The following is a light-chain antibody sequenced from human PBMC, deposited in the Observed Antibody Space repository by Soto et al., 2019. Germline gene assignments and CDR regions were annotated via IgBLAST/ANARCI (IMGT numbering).Light chain of an antibody. Sequence: QSVLTQPPSASGTPGQRVTISCSGSSSNIGRNTVNWYQQPPGTAPKLLIYNNNQRPSGVPDRFSASKSATSASLAISGLQSEDEADYYCTAWDDSLDGYLFGTGTKVTVL. CDR3: TAWDDSLDGYL. V-gene: IGLV1-44*01. CDR2: NNN. CDR1: SSNIGRNT. J-gene: IGLJ1*01.